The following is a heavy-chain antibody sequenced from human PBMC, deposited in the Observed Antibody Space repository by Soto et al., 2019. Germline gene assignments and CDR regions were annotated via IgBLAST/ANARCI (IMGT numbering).Heavy chain of an antibody. V-gene: IGHV1-69*02. J-gene: IGHJ3*02. CDR1: GGTFSSYT. Sequence: QVQLVQSGAEVKKPGSSVKVSCKASGGTFSSYTISWVRQAPGQGLEWMGRIIPILGIANYAQKFQGRVTITADKSTSTVYMELSSLRSEDTAVYYCASASPSTGLYGDYVAGFDIWGQGTMVTFSS. D-gene: IGHD4-17*01. CDR3: ASASPSTGLYGDYVAGFDI. CDR2: IIPILGIA.